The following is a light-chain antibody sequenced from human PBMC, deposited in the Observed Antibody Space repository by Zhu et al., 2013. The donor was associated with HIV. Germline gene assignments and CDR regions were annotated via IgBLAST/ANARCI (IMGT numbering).Light chain of an antibody. J-gene: IGLJ3*02. V-gene: IGLV1-40*01. CDR1: SSNIGAGFD. CDR3: AVWDDSLSGL. CDR2: GIF. Sequence: QSVLTQPPSVSGAPGQRVTISCTGSSSNIGAGFDVHWYQQLPGTAPKLLIFGIFNRPSGVSDRFSGSKSGTSASLAITGLQSEDEADYYCAVWDDSLSGLFGGGTKLTVL.